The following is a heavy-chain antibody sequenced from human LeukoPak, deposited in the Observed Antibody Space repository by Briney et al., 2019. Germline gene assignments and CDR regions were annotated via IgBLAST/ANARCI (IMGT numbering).Heavy chain of an antibody. CDR2: INPNSGGT. CDR3: ARELNIAARPGYYYYYYYMDV. D-gene: IGHD6-6*01. Sequence: GASVKVSCTASGYTFSDYYIHWLRQAPGQGLEWMGWINPNSGGTNYAQKFQGRVTMTRDTSISTAYMELSRLRSDDTAVYYCARELNIAARPGYYYYYYYMDVWGKGTTVTVSS. CDR1: GYTFSDYY. V-gene: IGHV1-2*02. J-gene: IGHJ6*03.